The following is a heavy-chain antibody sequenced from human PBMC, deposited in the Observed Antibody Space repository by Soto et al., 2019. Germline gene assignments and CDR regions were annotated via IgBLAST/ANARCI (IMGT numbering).Heavy chain of an antibody. D-gene: IGHD3-9*01. CDR2: VFYTGTT. CDR1: GASVNSGGFY. CDR3: ARDYYDVLSCYSYFDY. J-gene: IGHJ4*02. V-gene: IGHV4-61*08. Sequence: QVQLQESGPGLVKPSETLSLTCTVSGASVNSGGFYWSWIRQPPGKGLEWIGYVFYTGTTNYNPSLARRVAISMDTSKNRISLRLSSLTAADTALYYCARDYYDVLSCYSYFDYWGRGPLVTVSS.